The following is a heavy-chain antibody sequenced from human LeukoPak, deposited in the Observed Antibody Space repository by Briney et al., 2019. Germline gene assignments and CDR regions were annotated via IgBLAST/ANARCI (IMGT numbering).Heavy chain of an antibody. CDR2: IKQDGSEK. J-gene: IGHJ4*02. V-gene: IGHV3-7*01. CDR1: GFTLSSYW. CDR3: ARDQRLGELSSPYFDY. D-gene: IGHD3-16*02. Sequence: GGSLRLSCAASGFTLSSYWMTWVRQAPGKGLEWVANIKQDGSEKYYVDSVKGRFTISRDNAKNTLYLQMNSLRAEDTAVYYCARDQRLGELSSPYFDYWGQGTLVTVSS.